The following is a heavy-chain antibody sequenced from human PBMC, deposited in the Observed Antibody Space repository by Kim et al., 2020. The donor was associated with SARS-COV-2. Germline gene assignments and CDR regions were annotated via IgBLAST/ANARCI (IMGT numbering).Heavy chain of an antibody. D-gene: IGHD2-21*01. CDR3: AGAVFDIPSGWFDL. CDR2: MHYRGSS. V-gene: IGHV4-59*01. Sequence: SETLSLTCTISGGSINTYYWSWIRQPPGKGLEWIAYMHYRGSSNYNPSLRSRVTISIDTSKNQFSLNLSSVTAADTAVYYCAGAVFDIPSGWFDLGCRGT. CDR1: GGSINTYY. J-gene: IGHJ5*02.